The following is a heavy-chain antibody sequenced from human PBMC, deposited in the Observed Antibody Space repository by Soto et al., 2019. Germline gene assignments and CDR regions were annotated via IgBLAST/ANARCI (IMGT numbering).Heavy chain of an antibody. J-gene: IGHJ4*02. V-gene: IGHV4-30-4*01. CDR1: GGSISSGNYY. Sequence: SETLSLTCTVSGGSISSGNYYRSWIRQPPGKGLEWIGFISYSGSTYYNPSLKSRVTISVDTSKNQFSLKLTSVTAADTAVYYCARDKITGLFDYWGQGTLVTVSS. D-gene: IGHD2-8*02. CDR2: ISYSGST. CDR3: ARDKITGLFDY.